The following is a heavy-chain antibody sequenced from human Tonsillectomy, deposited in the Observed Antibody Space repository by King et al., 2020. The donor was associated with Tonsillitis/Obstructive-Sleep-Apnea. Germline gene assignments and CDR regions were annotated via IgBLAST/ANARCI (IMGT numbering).Heavy chain of an antibody. J-gene: IGHJ4*02. CDR3: TPGAPFDY. CDR1: GFTFGDYA. Sequence: VQLVESGGGLVQPGRSLRLSCTASGFTFGDYAMSWVRQAPGKGLEWVGFIRSKAYGGTTEYAASVKGRFTISRDDSKSIAYLQMNSLKTEDTAVYYCTPGAPFDYWGRGTLVTVSS. V-gene: IGHV3-49*04. D-gene: IGHD3-10*01. CDR2: IRSKAYGGTT.